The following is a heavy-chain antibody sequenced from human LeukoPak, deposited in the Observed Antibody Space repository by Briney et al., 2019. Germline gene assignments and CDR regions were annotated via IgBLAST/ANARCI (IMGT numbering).Heavy chain of an antibody. D-gene: IGHD2-2*01. J-gene: IGHJ4*02. CDR3: AKVACSCTSCPQFDY. V-gene: IGHV3-53*01. CDR1: GFTVSSNY. Sequence: GGSLRLSCAASGFTVSSNYMSWVRQAPGKGLEWVSVIYSGGSTYYADSVKGRFTLSRDTSKKTLYLQMNSLRAEDTAIYYCAKVACSCTSCPQFDYWGQGTLVTVSS. CDR2: IYSGGST.